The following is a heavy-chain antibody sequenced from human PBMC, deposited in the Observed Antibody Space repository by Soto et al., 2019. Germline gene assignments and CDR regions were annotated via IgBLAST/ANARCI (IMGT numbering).Heavy chain of an antibody. CDR2: IYYSGGT. CDR1: GGSISSYY. J-gene: IGHJ4*02. V-gene: IGHV4-59*01. D-gene: IGHD3-22*01. Sequence: PSETLSLTCTVSGGSISSYYWSWIRQPPGKGLEWIGYIYYSGGTNYNPSLKSRVTISVDTSKNQFSLKLSSLTAADTAVYYCARDSYDSSGYFRGFDYWGQGALVTVYS. CDR3: ARDSYDSSGYFRGFDY.